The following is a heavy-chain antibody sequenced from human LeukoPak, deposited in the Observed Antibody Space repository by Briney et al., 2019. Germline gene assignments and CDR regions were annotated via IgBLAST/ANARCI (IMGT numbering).Heavy chain of an antibody. CDR1: GGSISGYY. J-gene: IGHJ5*02. CDR2: INHSGST. V-gene: IGHV4-34*01. D-gene: IGHD6-19*01. CDR3: ARGRYSSGWYTYNWFDP. Sequence: SETLSLTCTVSGGSISGYYWSWIRQPPGKGLEWIGEINHSGSTNYNPSLKSRVTISVDTSKNQFSLKLSSVTAADTAVYYCARGRYSSGWYTYNWFDPWGQGTLVTVSS.